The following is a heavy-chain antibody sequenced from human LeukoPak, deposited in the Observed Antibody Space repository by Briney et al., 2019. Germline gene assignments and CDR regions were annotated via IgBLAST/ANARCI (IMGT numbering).Heavy chain of an antibody. CDR3: ARSSVAAAGYLDY. Sequence: SETLSLTCAVSGGSISSGGYSWSWIRQPPGKGLEWIGYIYHSGSTYYNPSLKSRVTISVDRSKNQFSLKLSSVTAADTAVYYCARSSVAAAGYLDYWGQGTLVTVSS. CDR2: IYHSGST. V-gene: IGHV4-30-2*01. CDR1: GGSISSGGYS. J-gene: IGHJ4*02. D-gene: IGHD6-13*01.